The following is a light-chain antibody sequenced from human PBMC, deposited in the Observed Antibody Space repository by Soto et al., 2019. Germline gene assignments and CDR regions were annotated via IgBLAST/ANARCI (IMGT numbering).Light chain of an antibody. J-gene: IGKJ1*01. Sequence: EIVLTQSPGTLSLSPGERATLSCRASQSVPSNYLAWYQQKPGQAPRLLIYGASTRATGIPDRFSGSGSGTHFTLTISRLEPEDFAVYYCHQYATAPQTFGQGTKVEIK. V-gene: IGKV3-20*01. CDR2: GAS. CDR1: QSVPSNY. CDR3: HQYATAPQT.